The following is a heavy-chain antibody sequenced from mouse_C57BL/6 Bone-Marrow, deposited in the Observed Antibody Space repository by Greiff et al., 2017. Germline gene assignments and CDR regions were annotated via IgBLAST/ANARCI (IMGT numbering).Heavy chain of an antibody. V-gene: IGHV5-6*01. CDR1: GFTFSSYG. D-gene: IGHD1-1*01. CDR2: ISSGGSYT. Sequence: EVQGVESGGDLVKPGGSLKLSCAASGFTFSSYGMSWVRQTPDKRLEWVATISSGGSYTYYPDSVKGRFTISRDNAKNTLYLQLSSLKSEDTAMYDCARLYYGSSLAWFAYWGQGTLVTVSA. CDR3: ARLYYGSSLAWFAY. J-gene: IGHJ3*01.